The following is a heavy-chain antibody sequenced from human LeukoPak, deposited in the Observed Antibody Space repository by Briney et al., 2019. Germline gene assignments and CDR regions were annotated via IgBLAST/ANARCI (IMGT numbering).Heavy chain of an antibody. CDR2: IFSGGST. D-gene: IGHD6-6*01. J-gene: IGHJ4*02. CDR1: GFTVSTVY. V-gene: IGHV3-66*01. Sequence: GGSLRLSCAASGFTVSTVYMTWVRQAPGKGLEWVSVIFSGGSTYYADSVKGRFTLSRDNSRNTLYLQMNSLRAEDTAVYYCATIAARRFDYWGQGALVTVSS. CDR3: ATIAARRFDY.